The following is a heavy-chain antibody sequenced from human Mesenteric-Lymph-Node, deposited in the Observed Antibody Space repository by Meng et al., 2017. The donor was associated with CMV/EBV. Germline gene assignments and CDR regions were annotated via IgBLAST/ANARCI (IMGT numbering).Heavy chain of an antibody. Sequence: YTFTSYGISWVLQAPGSGLEWMGWISAYNGNTNYAQKLQGRVTVTTDTSTSTAYMELRSLRSDDTAVYYCARDYYYGSGSYYNVFDYWGQGTLVTVSS. CDR1: YTFTSYG. J-gene: IGHJ4*02. CDR2: ISAYNGNT. D-gene: IGHD3-10*01. V-gene: IGHV1-18*04. CDR3: ARDYYYGSGSYYNVFDY.